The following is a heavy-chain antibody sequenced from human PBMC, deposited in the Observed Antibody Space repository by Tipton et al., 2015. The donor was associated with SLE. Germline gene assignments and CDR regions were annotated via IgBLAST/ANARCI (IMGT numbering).Heavy chain of an antibody. D-gene: IGHD2-21*01. J-gene: IGHJ6*02. CDR2: IYYSGST. CDR1: GGSISGSY. V-gene: IGHV4-59*01. Sequence: TLSLTCSVSGGSISGSYWSWIRHPPRKGLEWIGYIYYSGSTNYNPSLMSRVTISVDTSKNQFTLKLNSVTTADTAVYYCARCGGGYGMDVWGQGTTVTVSS. CDR3: ARCGGGYGMDV.